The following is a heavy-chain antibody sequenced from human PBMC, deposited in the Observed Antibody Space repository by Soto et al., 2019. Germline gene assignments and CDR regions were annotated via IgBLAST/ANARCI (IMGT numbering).Heavy chain of an antibody. CDR2: TNDRGSI. CDR1: GGSFSGYY. V-gene: IGHV4-34*01. J-gene: IGHJ2*01. D-gene: IGHD3-9*01. Sequence: QVQLQQWGAEALRPLETLSLTCGVSGGSFSGYYWAWIRQSPGKGLEWIGETNDRGSINYNPSLKSRGSVSVHTSKLHRSLKLGSVTAAAAAVYFCVRESNDIWTGPPWVLYFDIWGRGTVVAVSS. CDR3: VRESNDIWTGPPWVLYFDI.